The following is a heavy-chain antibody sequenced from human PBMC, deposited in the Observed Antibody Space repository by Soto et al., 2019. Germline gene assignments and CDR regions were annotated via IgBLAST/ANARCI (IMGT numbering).Heavy chain of an antibody. CDR2: IYYSGST. J-gene: IGHJ2*01. D-gene: IGHD3-16*02. V-gene: IGHV4-31*03. Sequence: QVQLQESGPGLVKPSQTLSLTCTVSGGSISSGGYYWSWIRQHPGKGLEWIGYIYYSGSTYYNPSLKSRVTISVDTSKNQFSLKLSSVTAADTAVYYCAREGRNIWGSYRYTWTWYFDLWGRGTLVTVSS. CDR3: AREGRNIWGSYRYTWTWYFDL. CDR1: GGSISSGGYY.